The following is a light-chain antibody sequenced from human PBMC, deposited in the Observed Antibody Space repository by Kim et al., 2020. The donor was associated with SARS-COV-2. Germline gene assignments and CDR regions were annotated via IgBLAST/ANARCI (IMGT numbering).Light chain of an antibody. CDR1: SSDVGAYDY. V-gene: IGLV2-14*03. CDR2: HVT. J-gene: IGLJ3*02. Sequence: GQSNSISCTGTSSDVGAYDYVSWYQQHPGKTPKLMIYHVTRRPSGVSTRFSASKSGDTASLAISGLQSEDEADYYCSSYASGDTWVFGGGTKVTVL. CDR3: SSYASGDTWV.